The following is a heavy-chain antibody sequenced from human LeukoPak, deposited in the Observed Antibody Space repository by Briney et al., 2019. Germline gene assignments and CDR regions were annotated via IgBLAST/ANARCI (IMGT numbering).Heavy chain of an antibody. Sequence: GGSLRLSCAASGFTFSNYAMSWVRQAPGKGLEWVSSISSNGGTTYYADSVKGRFTISRDNSKNTLYLQMNSLRAEDTAVYYCVKDRPTWPIDYWGQGALVTVSS. V-gene: IGHV3-23*01. CDR3: VKDRPTWPIDY. D-gene: IGHD5-12*01. CDR1: GFTFSNYA. CDR2: ISSNGGTT. J-gene: IGHJ4*02.